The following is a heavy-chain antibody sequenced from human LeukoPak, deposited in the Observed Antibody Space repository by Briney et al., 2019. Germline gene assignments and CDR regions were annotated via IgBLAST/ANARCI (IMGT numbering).Heavy chain of an antibody. CDR2: ITDSGSSI. Sequence: GSLRLSCAASGFTFRYYNMNWVRQAPGQGLEWVSYITDSGSSIHYADSVNGRFTISRDNAKNSLYLQMNSLRAEDSAVYYCARSIGLTGGGVDVWGRGTTVTVSS. CDR3: ARSIGLTGGGVDV. CDR1: GFTFRYYN. D-gene: IGHD3-9*01. J-gene: IGHJ6*02. V-gene: IGHV3-11*01.